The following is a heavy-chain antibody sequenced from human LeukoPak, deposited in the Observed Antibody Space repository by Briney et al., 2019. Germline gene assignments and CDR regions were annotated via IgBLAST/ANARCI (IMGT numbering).Heavy chain of an antibody. CDR1: GGSISSSSYY. J-gene: IGHJ4*02. Sequence: KPSETLSLTCTVSGGSISSSSYYWGWIRQPPGKGLEWIGSIYYSGSTYYNPSLKSRVTISVDTSKNQFSLKLSSVTAADTAVYYCATLSSSRFDYWGQGTLVTVSS. D-gene: IGHD6-6*01. CDR3: ATLSSSRFDY. V-gene: IGHV4-39*01. CDR2: IYYSGST.